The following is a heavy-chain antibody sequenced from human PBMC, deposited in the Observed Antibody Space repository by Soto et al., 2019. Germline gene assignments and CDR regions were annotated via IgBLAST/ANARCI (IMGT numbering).Heavy chain of an antibody. D-gene: IGHD3-10*01. J-gene: IGHJ4*02. CDR3: ARHVGFGDTLDY. V-gene: IGHV4-59*08. CDR1: GGSIGTYF. Sequence: QVQLQESGPGLVKPSETLSLTCTISGGSIGTYFWNWIRQSPGKGLEWIGYISYSGSTNYNPSLKSRVTMSIDTSKNQFSLRLSSVSAADTAVYHCARHVGFGDTLDYWGQGTLVTVSS. CDR2: ISYSGST.